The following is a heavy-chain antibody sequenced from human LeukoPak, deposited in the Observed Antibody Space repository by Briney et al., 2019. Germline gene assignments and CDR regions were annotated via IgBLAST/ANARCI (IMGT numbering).Heavy chain of an antibody. CDR2: IYYRGNT. D-gene: IGHD5-18*01. CDR3: ARQGDSAMAPDV. V-gene: IGHV4-39*01. J-gene: IGHJ6*04. Sequence: SETLSLTCTVSGDSMSRSSYYWGWIRQPPGKGLEWIGSIYYRGNTFYSPSLKSRVTISADTSKNNFSLKLVTVTAADTAVYYCARQGDSAMAPDVWGKGTTITVSS. CDR1: GDSMSRSSYY.